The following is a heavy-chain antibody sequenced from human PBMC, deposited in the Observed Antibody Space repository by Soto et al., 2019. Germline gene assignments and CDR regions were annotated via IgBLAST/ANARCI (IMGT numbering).Heavy chain of an antibody. CDR2: IYPGDSDT. D-gene: IGHD6-13*01. Sequence: GESLKISCKGSGYSFTSYWIGWVRQMPGKGLELMGIIYPGDSDTRYSPSFQGQVTISADKSISTACLQWSSLKASDTAMYYGARPHVGGYSSDAFDIWGQGTMVTVSS. J-gene: IGHJ3*02. CDR3: ARPHVGGYSSDAFDI. V-gene: IGHV5-51*01. CDR1: GYSFTSYW.